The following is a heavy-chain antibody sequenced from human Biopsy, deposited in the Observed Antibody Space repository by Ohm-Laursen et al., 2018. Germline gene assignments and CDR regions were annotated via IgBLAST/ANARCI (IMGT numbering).Heavy chain of an antibody. CDR2: IITFFRTV. CDR3: APQTPRDPDILTGAYHYDMAV. V-gene: IGHV1-69*13. CDR1: GGTFSNSA. D-gene: IGHD3-9*01. Sequence: ASVKVSCKVSGGTFSNSAISWVRQAPGQGLEWMGGIITFFRTVNYAQNFQGRLTITADEFTDTAYMELRILRSEDTAVYYCAPQTPRDPDILTGAYHYDMAVWGQGTTVTVSS. J-gene: IGHJ6*02.